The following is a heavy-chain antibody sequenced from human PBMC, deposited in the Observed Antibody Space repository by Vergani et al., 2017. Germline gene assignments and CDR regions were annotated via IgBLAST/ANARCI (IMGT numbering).Heavy chain of an antibody. D-gene: IGHD2-15*01. CDR1: GATFRSNT. CDR3: ARDPRGYGSDPEDYYYGMGV. Sequence: QVQLVQSGAEVKKPGSSVKVSCKASGATFRSNTISWVRQVPGQGLEWMGRIIPVLGKTKYAQDFQGRLTITADTSTSTAYMELTSLRSQDTAVYYCARDPRGYGSDPEDYYYGMGVLGQGTTVTVSS. J-gene: IGHJ6*02. CDR2: IIPVLGKT. V-gene: IGHV1-69*08.